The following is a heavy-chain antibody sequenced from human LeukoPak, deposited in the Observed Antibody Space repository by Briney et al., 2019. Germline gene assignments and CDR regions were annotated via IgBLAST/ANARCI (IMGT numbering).Heavy chain of an antibody. CDR1: GYTFTGYY. J-gene: IGHJ5*02. V-gene: IGHV1-46*01. Sequence: GASVKVSCKASGYTFTGYYMHWVRQAPEQGLEWMGIINPSGGSTSYAQKFQGRVTMTRDMSTRTDYMELSSLRYEDTAVYYCASDVSSTSSWWFDPWGQGTLVIVSS. CDR3: ASDVSSTSSWWFDP. CDR2: INPSGGST. D-gene: IGHD2-2*01.